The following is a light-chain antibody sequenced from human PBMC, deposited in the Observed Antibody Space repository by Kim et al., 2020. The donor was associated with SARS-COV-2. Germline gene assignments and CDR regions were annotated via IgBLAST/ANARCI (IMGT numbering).Light chain of an antibody. CDR3: QSADSSASHYV. CDR1: ALRNQY. CDR2: KDN. Sequence: SYELTQPPSVSVSPGQTARITCSGDALRNQYAYWYQQKPGQAPVLLIYKDNERPSGIPERFSGSGSRTTFTLTISRVQAEDEADYYCQSADSSASHYVFASGTKVTVL. J-gene: IGLJ1*01. V-gene: IGLV3-25*03.